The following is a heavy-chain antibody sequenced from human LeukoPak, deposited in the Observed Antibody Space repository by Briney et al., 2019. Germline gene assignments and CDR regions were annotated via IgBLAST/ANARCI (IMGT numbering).Heavy chain of an antibody. D-gene: IGHD6-6*01. V-gene: IGHV3-9*01. CDR2: ISWNSGSI. CDR1: GFTFDDYA. CDR3: AGRPLGLLFDI. Sequence: SLRLSCAASGFTFDDYAMHWVRQAPGKGLEWVSGISWNSGSIGYADSVKGRFTISRDNAKNSLYLQMNSLRAEDTAVYYCAGRPLGLLFDIWGQGTMVTVSS. J-gene: IGHJ3*02.